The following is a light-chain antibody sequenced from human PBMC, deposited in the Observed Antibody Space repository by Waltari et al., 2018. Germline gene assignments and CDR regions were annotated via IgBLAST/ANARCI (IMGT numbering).Light chain of an antibody. CDR2: HKN. J-gene: IGLJ2*01. CDR3: NSRDSSGSHVV. Sequence: SSELTQDPSVSVALGQTVRITCQGDSLRSYYASWYQQKPGQAPVLVIYHKNNRPSGIPDRFSGSTSGNTASLTLTGSQAEDEADYYFNSRDSSGSHVVFGGGTKLTVL. V-gene: IGLV3-19*01. CDR1: SLRSYY.